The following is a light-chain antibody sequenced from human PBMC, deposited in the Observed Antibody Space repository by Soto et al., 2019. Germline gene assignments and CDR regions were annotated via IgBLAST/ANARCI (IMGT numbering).Light chain of an antibody. Sequence: EIVLTQSPGTLSLSPGERATLSCRASQSVSSSYLAWYQQKPGQAPRLLIYGASSRATGIPDRFSGSGSGTDFTLTISRLEPEEFSVYYCQRYGSSPKRFGQGTKLEIK. V-gene: IGKV3-20*01. J-gene: IGKJ2*01. CDR2: GAS. CDR1: QSVSSSY. CDR3: QRYGSSPKR.